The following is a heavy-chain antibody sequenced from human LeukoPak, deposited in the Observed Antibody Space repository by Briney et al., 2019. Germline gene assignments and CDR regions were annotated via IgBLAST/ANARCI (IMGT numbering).Heavy chain of an antibody. Sequence: ASVKVSCKASGYTFTSYYMHWVRQAPGQGLEWMGWINPNSGGTNYAQKFQGRVTMTRDTSISTAYIELSRLRSDDTAVYYCGRVTGYMIEDYFDYWGQGTLVTVSS. CDR3: GRVTGYMIEDYFDY. D-gene: IGHD3-22*01. CDR2: INPNSGGT. J-gene: IGHJ4*02. V-gene: IGHV1-2*02. CDR1: GYTFTSYY.